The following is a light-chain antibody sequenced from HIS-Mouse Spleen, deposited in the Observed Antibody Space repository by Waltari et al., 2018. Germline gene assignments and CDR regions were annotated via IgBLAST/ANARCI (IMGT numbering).Light chain of an antibody. J-gene: IGLJ3*02. Sequence: QSVLTQPPSASGTPGQPVPISCSVSISHIGSKLVYWYQQLPGTAPKLLIYRNNQRPSGVPDRFSGSKSGTSASLAISGLRSEDEADYYCAAWDDSLSGWVFGGGTKLTVL. CDR2: RNN. CDR3: AAWDDSLSGWV. CDR1: ISHIGSKL. V-gene: IGLV1-47*01.